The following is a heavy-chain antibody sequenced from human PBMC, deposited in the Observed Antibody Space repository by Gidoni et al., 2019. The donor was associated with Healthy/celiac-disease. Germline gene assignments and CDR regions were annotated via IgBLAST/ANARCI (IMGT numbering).Heavy chain of an antibody. V-gene: IGHV4-39*07. Sequence: QLQLQESGPGLVKPSATLSLTCTVSGGSISSSSYYWGWIRQPPGKGLEWIGSIYYSGSTYYNPSLKSRVTISVDTSKNQFSLKLSSVTAADTAVYYCARGNIYDTQSLDYWGQGTLVTVSS. CDR2: IYYSGST. J-gene: IGHJ4*02. D-gene: IGHD5-12*01. CDR3: ARGNIYDTQSLDY. CDR1: GGSISSSSYY.